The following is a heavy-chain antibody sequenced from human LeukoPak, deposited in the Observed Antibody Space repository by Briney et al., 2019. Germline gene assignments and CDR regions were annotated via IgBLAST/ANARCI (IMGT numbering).Heavy chain of an antibody. CDR3: AKDRIRGDSY. Sequence: PGGSLRLSCAASGFTFSSYVMRWVRQAPGKGLEWVSSISDTGGDTYYTDDVKGRFTISRDNSKSTLYLQMNSLRAEDTAVYYCAKDRIRGDSYWGQGTLVTVSS. D-gene: IGHD3-16*01. V-gene: IGHV3-23*01. CDR2: ISDTGGDT. CDR1: GFTFSSYV. J-gene: IGHJ4*02.